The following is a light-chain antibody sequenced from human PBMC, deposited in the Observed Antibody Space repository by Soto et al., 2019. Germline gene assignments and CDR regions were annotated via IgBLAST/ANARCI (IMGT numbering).Light chain of an antibody. CDR3: SSYTSSSTLV. Sequence: QPVLTQPASVSGSPGQSITISCTGTSSDVGGYNYVSWYQQHPGKAPKLMIYDVDSRPSGVSNRFSGSKSGNTASLTISGLQAEDEADYYCSSYTSSSTLVFGGGTKVTVL. J-gene: IGLJ2*01. V-gene: IGLV2-14*01. CDR2: DVD. CDR1: SSDVGGYNY.